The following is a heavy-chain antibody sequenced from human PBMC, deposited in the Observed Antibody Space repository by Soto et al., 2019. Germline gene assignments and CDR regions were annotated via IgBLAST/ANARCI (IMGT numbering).Heavy chain of an antibody. J-gene: IGHJ4*02. D-gene: IGHD1-26*01. CDR1: GFTFSDFW. CDR3: ARGGSHSSDS. V-gene: IGHV3-7*05. Sequence: EVQLVESGGNLFQPGGSLRLSCAASGFTFSDFWMSWVRRAPGRGLEWVANIKEDGSETYDVDSVEGRFTISRDNAKKSLYLQMNSLRAEDTALYYCARGGSHSSDSWGQGALVTVSS. CDR2: IKEDGSET.